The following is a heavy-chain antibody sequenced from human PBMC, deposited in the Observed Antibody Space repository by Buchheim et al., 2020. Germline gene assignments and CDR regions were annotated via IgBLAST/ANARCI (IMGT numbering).Heavy chain of an antibody. CDR1: GFTFSTYA. CDR2: ISGSGGTT. Sequence: EVHLLESGGGLVQPGGSLRLSCAASGFTFSTYAMSWVRQAPGQGLEWVSAISGSGGTTYYADSVRGRFTISRDNFKNTLSLQMNSLRAEDTAIYYCAKDVWFGGPQRTQYWGQGAL. CDR3: AKDVWFGGPQRTQY. V-gene: IGHV3-23*01. D-gene: IGHD3-16*01. J-gene: IGHJ4*02.